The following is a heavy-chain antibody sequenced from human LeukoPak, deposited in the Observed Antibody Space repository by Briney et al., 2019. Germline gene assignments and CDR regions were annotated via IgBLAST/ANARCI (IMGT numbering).Heavy chain of an antibody. J-gene: IGHJ5*02. V-gene: IGHV1-18*01. CDR2: INAYNGNT. D-gene: IGHD6-13*01. CDR1: GYTFSSYG. CDR3: ARMPGIARQHWFDP. Sequence: ASVKVSCKASGYTFSSYGITWVRQAPGQGLEWMGWINAYNGNTNYAQKFQGRVTITADESTSTAYMELSSLRSEDTAVYYCARMPGIARQHWFDPWGQGTLVTVSS.